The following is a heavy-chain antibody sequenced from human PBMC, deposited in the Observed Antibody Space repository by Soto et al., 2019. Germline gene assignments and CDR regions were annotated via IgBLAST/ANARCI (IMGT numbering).Heavy chain of an antibody. CDR2: INPNSGVT. CDR3: ARDGMGVDV. J-gene: IGHJ6*02. CDR1: GYTFIGYY. Sequence: ASVKVSCKASGYTFIGYYMHWVRQAPGQGLEWMGRINPNSGVTNYEQKFQGRVTMTGDTSISTAYMELSRLRSDDTAVYYCARDGMGVDVCGQVITVTVSS. D-gene: IGHD1-20*01. V-gene: IGHV1-2*06.